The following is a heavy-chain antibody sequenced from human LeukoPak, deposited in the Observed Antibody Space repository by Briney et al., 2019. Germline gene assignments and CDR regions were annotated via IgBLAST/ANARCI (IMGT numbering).Heavy chain of an antibody. J-gene: IGHJ4*02. CDR2: IGTTGDT. Sequence: GGSLRLSCAASGFTFSSYDMHWVRQVTGKGLEWVSAIGTTGDTYYLGSVKGRFTISRENAKNSLYLQMNSLRAGDTAVYYCARAIAMFRGVNYFDYWGQGTLVTVSS. CDR3: ARAIAMFRGVNYFDY. D-gene: IGHD3-10*01. CDR1: GFTFSSYD. V-gene: IGHV3-13*01.